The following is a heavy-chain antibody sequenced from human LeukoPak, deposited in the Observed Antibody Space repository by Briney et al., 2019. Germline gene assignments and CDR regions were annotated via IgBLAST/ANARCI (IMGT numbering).Heavy chain of an antibody. D-gene: IGHD2-2*02. J-gene: IGHJ6*02. V-gene: IGHV3-23*01. CDR3: ARERSYQLLYLGGYYFYGMDV. CDR2: ISGSGGST. CDR1: GFTFSSCA. Sequence: PGGSLRLSCAASGFTFSSCAMSWVRQAPGKGLEWVSAISGSGGSTYYADSVKGRFTISRDNSKNTLYLQMNSLRTEDTAVYYCARERSYQLLYLGGYYFYGMDVWGQGTTVTVSS.